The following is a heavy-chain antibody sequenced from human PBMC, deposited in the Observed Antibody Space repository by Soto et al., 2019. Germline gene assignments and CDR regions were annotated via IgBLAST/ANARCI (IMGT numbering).Heavy chain of an antibody. D-gene: IGHD2-15*01. V-gene: IGHV1-3*01. Sequence: QVQLGQSGAEVRKPGASVNIPCWASGFTFGDNLINWVRQVPGQILEWMGWINPDNVNTKYSQTFQGRVTISRHSYASIAFVEVTDLTSDDPSVSYCARAILSVGPRANDAFDVWGQGTMVTVSS. CDR3: ARAILSVGPRANDAFDV. J-gene: IGHJ3*01. CDR2: INPDNVNT. CDR1: GFTFGDNL.